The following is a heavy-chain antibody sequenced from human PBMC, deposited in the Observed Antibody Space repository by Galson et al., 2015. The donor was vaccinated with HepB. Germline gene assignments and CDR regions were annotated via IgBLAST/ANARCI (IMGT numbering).Heavy chain of an antibody. V-gene: IGHV3-11*03. D-gene: IGHD4-17*01. J-gene: IGHJ6*02. CDR3: ASGYGDPGGSYYYGMDV. CDR1: GFTLSDYY. Sequence: SLRLSCAASGFTLSDYYMSWIRQAPGKGLEWVSYISSISSYTSYADSVQGRFTISRDNAKNSLYLQMNSLRAEDTAVYYCASGYGDPGGSYYYGMDVWGQGTTVTVSS. CDR2: ISSISSYT.